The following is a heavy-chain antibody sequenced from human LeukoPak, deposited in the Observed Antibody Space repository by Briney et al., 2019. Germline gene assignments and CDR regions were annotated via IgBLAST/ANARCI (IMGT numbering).Heavy chain of an antibody. CDR1: GFTLDEYA. J-gene: IGHJ3*02. CDR3: AKDKRSYYDSSGAFDI. CDR2: ISWYSGSI. D-gene: IGHD3-22*01. V-gene: IGHV3-9*01. Sequence: PGRSLRLSCAASGFTLDEYAMHWLRQAPGKALEWVSGISWYSGSIGYADSVKGRFTISRDNAKNSLYLQMNSLRAEDTALYYCAKDKRSYYDSSGAFDIWGQGTMVTVSS.